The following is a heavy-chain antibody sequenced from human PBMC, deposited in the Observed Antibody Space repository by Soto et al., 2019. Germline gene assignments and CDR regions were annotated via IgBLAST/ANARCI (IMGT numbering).Heavy chain of an antibody. J-gene: IGHJ5*02. D-gene: IGHD2-15*01. V-gene: IGHV4-30-2*01. CDR3: ARCSGGSCYSGFDP. Sequence: TSETLSLTCAVSGGYISSGGYSWSWIRQPPGKGLEWIGYIYHSGSTYYNPSLKSRVTISVDRSKNQFSLKLSSVTAADTAVYYCARCSGGSCYSGFDPWGQGTLVTVSS. CDR1: GGYISSGGYS. CDR2: IYHSGST.